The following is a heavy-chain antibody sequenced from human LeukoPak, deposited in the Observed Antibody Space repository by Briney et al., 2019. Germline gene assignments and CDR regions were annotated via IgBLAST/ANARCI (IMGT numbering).Heavy chain of an antibody. D-gene: IGHD4-17*01. Sequence: SQTLSLTCTVSGGSISGGDFYWRWIRQPPGKGLEWIAYMSYSGSTYYNLSLKSRLTISIETSKNQFSLNLSSVTAADTAVYYCARARYGYFEYWGQGTLVTVSS. V-gene: IGHV4-30-4*01. CDR1: GGSISGGDFY. CDR2: MSYSGST. CDR3: ARARYGYFEY. J-gene: IGHJ4*02.